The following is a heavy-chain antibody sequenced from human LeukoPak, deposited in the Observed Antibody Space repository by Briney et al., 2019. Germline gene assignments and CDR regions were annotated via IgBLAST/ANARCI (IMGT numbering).Heavy chain of an antibody. J-gene: IGHJ4*02. V-gene: IGHV3-49*04. CDR2: IRSKAYGGTT. CDR1: GFTFGDYA. CDR3: TRGAITMVRGKNFDY. D-gene: IGHD3-10*01. Sequence: GGSLRLSCTASGFTFGDYAMSWVRQAPGKGLEWVGFIRSKAYGGTTEYAASVKGRFTISRDDSKSIAYLQMNSLKTEDTAVYYCTRGAITMVRGKNFDYWGQGTLVTVSS.